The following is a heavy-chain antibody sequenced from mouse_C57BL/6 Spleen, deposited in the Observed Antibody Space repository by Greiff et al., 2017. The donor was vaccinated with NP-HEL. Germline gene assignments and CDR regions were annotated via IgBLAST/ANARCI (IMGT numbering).Heavy chain of an antibody. D-gene: IGHD2-1*01. J-gene: IGHJ1*03. Sequence: QVQLKQSGPELVKPGASVKISCKASGYAFSSSWMNWVKQRPGKGLEWIGRIYPGDGDTNYNGKFKGKATLTADKSSSTAYMQLSSLTSEDSAVYFCARWNYFYWYVDVWGTGTTVTVSS. CDR3: ARWNYFYWYVDV. CDR1: GYAFSSSW. V-gene: IGHV1-82*01. CDR2: IYPGDGDT.